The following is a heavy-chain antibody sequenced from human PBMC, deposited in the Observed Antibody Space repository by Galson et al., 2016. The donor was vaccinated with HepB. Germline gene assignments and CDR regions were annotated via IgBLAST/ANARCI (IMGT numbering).Heavy chain of an antibody. CDR3: ARVVSPAANYAFDS. CDR2: INPSGDGT. J-gene: IGHJ4*02. D-gene: IGHD4/OR15-4a*01. CDR1: GKSFTNYY. V-gene: IGHV1-46*01. Sequence: SVKVSCKASGKSFTNYYMHWVRQAPGQGLEWMGIINPSGDGTIYAQKFRGRVSMTRDTSTSTVYMDLSSLRSEDTAVYFCARVVSPAANYAFDSWGQGTLVTVSS.